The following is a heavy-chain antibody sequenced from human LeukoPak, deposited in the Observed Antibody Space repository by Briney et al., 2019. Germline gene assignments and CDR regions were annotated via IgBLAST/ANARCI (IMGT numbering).Heavy chain of an antibody. D-gene: IGHD1-26*01. CDR3: TRESGAFSPFGF. J-gene: IGHJ4*02. Sequence: KAGGSLRLSCAASGFTFSSYGMHWVRQAPGKGLEWIGEVHLSGATNYDPSLESRVSMSIDKSKNHLSLEVTSVTAADTAIYYCTRESGAFSPFGFWGQGTLLTVSS. V-gene: IGHV4-4*02. CDR2: VHLSGAT. CDR1: GFTFSSYG.